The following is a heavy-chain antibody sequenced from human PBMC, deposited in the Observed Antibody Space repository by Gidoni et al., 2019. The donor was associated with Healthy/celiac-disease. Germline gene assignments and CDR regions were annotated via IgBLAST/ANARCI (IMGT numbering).Heavy chain of an antibody. D-gene: IGHD6-13*01. CDR1: GYTFTGYY. Sequence: QVQLVQSGAEVKKPGASVKVSCKASGYTFTGYYMHWVRQAPGQGLEWMGGINPNSGGTNYAQKFQGRVTMTRDTSISTAYMELSRLRSDDTAVYYCARDGAAAGTGVSYYYYYGMDVWGQGTTVTVSS. J-gene: IGHJ6*02. V-gene: IGHV1-2*02. CDR2: INPNSGGT. CDR3: ARDGAAAGTGVSYYYYYGMDV.